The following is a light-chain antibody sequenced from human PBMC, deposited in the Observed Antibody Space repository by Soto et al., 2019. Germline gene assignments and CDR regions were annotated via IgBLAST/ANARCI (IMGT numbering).Light chain of an antibody. CDR2: GAS. CDR1: QSVSTK. Sequence: EMVMTQSPATLSVSLGERATLSCRASQSVSTKLVWYQQKPGQAPRLLIYGASTRATGNPARFSGSGSGTEFTLTISSLQSEDFAVYYCQQHDQGWTFGQGTKVEIK. CDR3: QQHDQGWT. J-gene: IGKJ1*01. V-gene: IGKV3-15*01.